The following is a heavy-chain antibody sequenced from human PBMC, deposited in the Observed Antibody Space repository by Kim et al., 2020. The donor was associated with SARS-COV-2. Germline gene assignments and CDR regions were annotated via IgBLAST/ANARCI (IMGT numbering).Heavy chain of an antibody. D-gene: IGHD6-6*01. CDR2: INPSGGST. Sequence: ASVKVSCKSSGYTFTRFYMPWVRQAPGQGLEWMGIINPSGGSTSYAQKFQGRVTMTRDTSTSTVYMELSSLRSEDTAVYYCARDYQQLVPPHNNWFDPWGQGTLVTVSS. J-gene: IGHJ5*02. CDR1: GYTFTRFY. V-gene: IGHV1-46*01. CDR3: ARDYQQLVPPHNNWFDP.